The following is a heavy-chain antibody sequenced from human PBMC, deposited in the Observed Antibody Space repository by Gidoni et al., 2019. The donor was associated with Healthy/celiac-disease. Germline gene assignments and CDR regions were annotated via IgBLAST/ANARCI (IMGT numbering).Heavy chain of an antibody. CDR2: INSDGSSP. Sequence: EVQLVESGGGLVQPGGSLRLSCAASGFTFSSYWLHWVRQAPGTGMGWVLSINSDGSSPSYADSVKGRFTISRDNAKNTLYLQMNSLRAEDTAVYYCAREGDSSSWTVGYWGQGTLVTVSS. CDR3: AREGDSSSWTVGY. J-gene: IGHJ4*02. CDR1: GFTFSSYW. V-gene: IGHV3-74*01. D-gene: IGHD6-13*01.